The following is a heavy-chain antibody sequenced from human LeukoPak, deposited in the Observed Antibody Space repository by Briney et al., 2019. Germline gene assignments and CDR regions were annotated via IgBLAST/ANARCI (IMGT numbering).Heavy chain of an antibody. CDR1: GFTFSSYS. Sequence: GGSLRLSCAASGFTFSSYSMNWVRQAPGKGLEWVSSISSSSSYIYYADSVKGRFTISRDNAKNSLYLQMNSLRAEDTAVYYCAREGRDDSSGCYYGPAVPQPFDYWGQGTLVTVSS. CDR3: AREGRDDSSGCYYGPAVPQPFDY. V-gene: IGHV3-21*01. CDR2: ISSSSSYI. D-gene: IGHD3-22*01. J-gene: IGHJ4*02.